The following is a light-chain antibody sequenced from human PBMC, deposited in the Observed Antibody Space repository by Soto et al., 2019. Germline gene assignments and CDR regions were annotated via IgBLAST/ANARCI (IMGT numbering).Light chain of an antibody. Sequence: EIVMTQSPATLSVSPGERATLSCRAGQNIHTNLAWYQQKPGQAHRLLFYGASTGATGPPARFSGSGSGTEFTLTIKSLQAEDCAVYYCKQYYNWPRTFGQGTRLEIK. J-gene: IGKJ5*01. V-gene: IGKV3-15*01. CDR1: QNIHTN. CDR3: KQYYNWPRT. CDR2: GAS.